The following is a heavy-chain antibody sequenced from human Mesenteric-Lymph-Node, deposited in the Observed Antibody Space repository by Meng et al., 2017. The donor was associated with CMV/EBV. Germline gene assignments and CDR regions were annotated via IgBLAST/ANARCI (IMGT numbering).Heavy chain of an antibody. CDR1: GFTFSSYG. J-gene: IGHJ4*02. CDR3: ARDKSARDSSAYDY. Sequence: GGSLRLSCAASGFTFSSYGMHWVRQAPGKGLEWVAFIRYDGSNKYYADSVKGRFTISRDNSKNTLYLQMDSLRADDTAVYYCARDKSARDSSAYDYWGQGTLVTVSS. D-gene: IGHD3-22*01. V-gene: IGHV3-30*02. CDR2: IRYDGSNK.